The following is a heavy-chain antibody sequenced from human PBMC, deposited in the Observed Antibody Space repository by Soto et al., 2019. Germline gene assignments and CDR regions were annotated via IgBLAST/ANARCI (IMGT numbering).Heavy chain of an antibody. Sequence: QVQLQESGPGLVKPSGTLSLTCAVSGGSISNNNWWSWVRQPPGKGLQWIGEIYASGSTSYNPSLETRLTLAMDKPKNHSSLKLNSVTAAATAVYYCAGEVVAGQNHWGQGTLVTVSS. CDR2: IYASGST. J-gene: IGHJ5*02. CDR3: AGEVVAGQNH. CDR1: GGSISNNNW. D-gene: IGHD2-15*01. V-gene: IGHV4-4*02.